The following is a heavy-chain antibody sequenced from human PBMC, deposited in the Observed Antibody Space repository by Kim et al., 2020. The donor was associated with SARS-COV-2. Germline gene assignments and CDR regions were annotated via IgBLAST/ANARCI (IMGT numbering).Heavy chain of an antibody. D-gene: IGHD4-4*01. CDR3: ARMTTLATFDL. Sequence: YSPSFRGHVSFTGDTSVSTAYLQWSSLKASDTAIYYCARMTTLATFDLWGQGTLVTVSS. J-gene: IGHJ4*02. V-gene: IGHV5-51*01.